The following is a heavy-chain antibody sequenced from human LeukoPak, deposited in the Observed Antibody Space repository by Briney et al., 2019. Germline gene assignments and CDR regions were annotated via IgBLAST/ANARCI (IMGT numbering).Heavy chain of an antibody. CDR3: ARGVPGYCSGTSCYKDYYYMDV. J-gene: IGHJ6*03. V-gene: IGHV3-48*03. CDR1: GFTFSSYE. D-gene: IGHD2-2*02. Sequence: PGGSLRLSCAASGFTFSSYEVNWVRQAPGKGLEWVSYISSSGSTIYYADSVKGRFTISRDNAKNSLYVQMNSLRAEDTAVYYCARGVPGYCSGTSCYKDYYYMDVWGKGTTVTVSS. CDR2: ISSSGSTI.